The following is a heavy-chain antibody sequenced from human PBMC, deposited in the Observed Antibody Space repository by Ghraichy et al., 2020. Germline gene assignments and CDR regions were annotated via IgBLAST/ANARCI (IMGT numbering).Heavy chain of an antibody. CDR3: ARIKSSPYSSSWYGAFDL. J-gene: IGHJ3*01. V-gene: IGHV2-70*04. D-gene: IGHD6-13*01. CDR2: IDWDDDK. CDR1: GFSLSTTGMR. Sequence: SGPTLVKPTQTLTLTCTFSGFSLSTTGMRVSWIRQPPGKALEWLARIDWDDDKYYSTSLKSRLTISKDTSKNQVVLTMTNMEPVDTATYYCARIKSSPYSSSWYGAFDLWGQGTMVTVSS.